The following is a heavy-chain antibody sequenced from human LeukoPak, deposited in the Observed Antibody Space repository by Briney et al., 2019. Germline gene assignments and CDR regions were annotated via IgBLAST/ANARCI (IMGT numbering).Heavy chain of an antibody. CDR1: GFTFSSYA. J-gene: IGHJ4*02. Sequence: GGSLRLSCAASGFTFSSYAMHWVRQAPGKGLEWVAVISYDGSNKYYADSVKGRFTISRDNSKNTLYLQMNSLRAEDTAVYYCAKDLGHYYFDYWGQGTLVTVSS. CDR3: AKDLGHYYFDY. D-gene: IGHD3-16*01. V-gene: IGHV3-30-3*01. CDR2: ISYDGSNK.